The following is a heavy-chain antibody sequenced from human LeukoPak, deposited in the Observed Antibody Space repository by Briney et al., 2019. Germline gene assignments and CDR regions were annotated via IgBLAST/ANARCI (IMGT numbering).Heavy chain of an antibody. D-gene: IGHD1-26*01. CDR2: IYSGGST. Sequence: PEGSLRLSCAASGFTVSSNYMSWVRQAPGKGLEWVSVIYSGGSTYYADSVKGRFTISRDNSKNTLYLHMNSLRAEDTAVYYCARKSSGSYDYYFDYWGQGTLVTVSS. J-gene: IGHJ4*02. V-gene: IGHV3-53*01. CDR3: ARKSSGSYDYYFDY. CDR1: GFTVSSNY.